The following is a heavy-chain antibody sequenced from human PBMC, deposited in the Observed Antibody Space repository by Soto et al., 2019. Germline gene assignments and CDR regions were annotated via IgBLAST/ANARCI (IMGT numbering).Heavy chain of an antibody. J-gene: IGHJ4*02. CDR2: IYYSGST. D-gene: IGHD3-10*01. CDR3: ARDPYGSGSYDY. V-gene: IGHV4-31*03. Sequence: SETLSLTCTVSGGSISSGGYYWNWIRQHPGKGLEWIGYIYYSGSTYYNPSLKSRVTISVDTSKNQFSLKLSSVTAADTAVYYCARDPYGSGSYDYWGQGTPVTVSS. CDR1: GGSISSGGYY.